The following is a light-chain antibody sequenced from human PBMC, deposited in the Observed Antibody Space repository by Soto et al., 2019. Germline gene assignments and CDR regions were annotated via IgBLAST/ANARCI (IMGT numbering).Light chain of an antibody. CDR1: RSNIGKNA. CDR3: ATWDDSLNARGV. J-gene: IGLJ3*02. V-gene: IGLV1-44*01. Sequence: QSVLTQTPSASGTPGQTVTISCSGSRSNIGKNAVSWYQQFPGTAPKLLIYNNNQRPSGVPDRFSGSKSGTAASLAIGGLPSGDGADYYCATWDDSLNARGVFGGGTKLTVL. CDR2: NNN.